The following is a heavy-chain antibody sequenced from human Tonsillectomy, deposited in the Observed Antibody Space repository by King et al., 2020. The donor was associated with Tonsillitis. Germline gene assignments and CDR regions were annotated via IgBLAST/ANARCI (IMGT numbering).Heavy chain of an antibody. CDR3: ARDGPLLWFGARHPSVVCFDP. V-gene: IGHV1-18*01. Sequence: VQLVQSGAEVKKPGASVKVSCKASGYNLSSYGISWVRQAPGQGLEWMGWISAYNGDTNYAQKFQGRVTMTTDTYTSTAYMELRSLRCDDTAVYYCARDGPLLWFGARHPSVVCFDPWGQGTLVTVSS. J-gene: IGHJ5*02. CDR1: GYNLSSYG. CDR2: ISAYNGDT. D-gene: IGHD3-10*01.